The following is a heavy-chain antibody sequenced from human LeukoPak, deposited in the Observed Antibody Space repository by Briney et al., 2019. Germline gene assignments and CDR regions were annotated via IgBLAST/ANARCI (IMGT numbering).Heavy chain of an antibody. CDR2: INHSGST. V-gene: IGHV4-34*01. D-gene: IGHD2-21*01. CDR3: ARGLWFQTYYFDY. J-gene: IGHJ4*02. Sequence: SETLSLTCAVYGGSFSGYYWSWIRQPPGKGLEWIGEINHSGSTNYNPSLKSRVTISVDTSKNQFSLKLSSVTAADTAVYYCARGLWFQTYYFDYWGQGILVTVYS. CDR1: GGSFSGYY.